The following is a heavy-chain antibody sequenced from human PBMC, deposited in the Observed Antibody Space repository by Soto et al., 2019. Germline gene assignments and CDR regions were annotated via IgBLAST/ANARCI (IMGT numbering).Heavy chain of an antibody. Sequence: VKVSCKASGYTFSSYAISWVRQAPGQGLEWMGGIIPIFGTANYAQKFQGRVTITADESTSTAYMELSGLRSEDTAVYYCARYGVAGPSWGQGTLVTVSS. CDR2: IIPIFGTA. V-gene: IGHV1-69*13. D-gene: IGHD6-19*01. CDR3: ARYGVAGPS. CDR1: GYTFSSYA. J-gene: IGHJ4*02.